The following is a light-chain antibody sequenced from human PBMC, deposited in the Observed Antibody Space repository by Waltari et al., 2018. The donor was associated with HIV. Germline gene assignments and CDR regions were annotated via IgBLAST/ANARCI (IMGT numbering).Light chain of an antibody. CDR3: ATWDNRLTTVL. CDR1: SSNVGASY. CDR2: GDE. V-gene: IGLV1-51*01. Sequence: QSVLTQPPSVSAAPGQKVTISCSGGSSNVGASYVSWYQQLPGAAPKLLIFGDEQRPSGIPDRFSGSKSGTSATLGITGLQTGDEADYYCATWDNRLTTVLFGGGTKLTVL. J-gene: IGLJ2*01.